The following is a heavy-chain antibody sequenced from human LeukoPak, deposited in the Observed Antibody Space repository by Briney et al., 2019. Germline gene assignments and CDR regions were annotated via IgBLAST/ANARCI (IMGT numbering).Heavy chain of an antibody. CDR3: ARGRDGYNWISQGNNWFDP. V-gene: IGHV3-21*01. CDR2: LSGSSSYI. J-gene: IGHJ5*02. Sequence: PGGSLRLSCAVYGLTLSSYSMNSVRQAPGKGLEWVSSLSGSSSYIYYADSVKGRFTISRDNAKNSVYLQMNSLRAEDTAVYYCARGRDGYNWISQGNNWFDPWGQGTLVTVSP. CDR1: GLTLSSYS. D-gene: IGHD5-24*01.